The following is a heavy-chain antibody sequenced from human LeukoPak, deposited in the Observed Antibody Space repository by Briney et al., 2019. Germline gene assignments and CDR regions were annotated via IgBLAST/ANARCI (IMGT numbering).Heavy chain of an antibody. CDR1: GYTFTGYY. D-gene: IGHD1-26*01. J-gene: IGHJ4*02. V-gene: IGHV1-2*06. Sequence: ASVKVSCKAAGYTFTGYYMHWVRQAPGQGLEWMGRINPNNGATNYAQKLQGRVTITGDTSVSTAYMELSSLRSDDTAVYYCTRESGSYHGNDYWGQGTLVTVSS. CDR2: INPNNGAT. CDR3: TRESGSYHGNDY.